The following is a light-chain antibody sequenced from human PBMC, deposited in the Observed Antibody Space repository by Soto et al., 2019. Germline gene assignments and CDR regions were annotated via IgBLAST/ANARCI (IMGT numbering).Light chain of an antibody. V-gene: IGLV2-14*03. CDR3: TSYTSSSTLV. CDR2: DVS. Sequence: QSALTQPASVSGSPGQSITISCTGTSSDVGGSNYVSWYQHHPGNAPKLMIYDVSNRPSGVSNRFSGSKSGNTASLTISGLQAEDEADCYCTSYTSSSTLVFGGGTKLTVL. J-gene: IGLJ2*01. CDR1: SSDVGGSNY.